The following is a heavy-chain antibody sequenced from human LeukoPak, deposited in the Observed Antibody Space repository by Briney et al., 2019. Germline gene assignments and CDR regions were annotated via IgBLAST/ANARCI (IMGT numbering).Heavy chain of an antibody. CDR1: GYTLTELS. CDR2: FDPEDGET. D-gene: IGHD4-17*01. V-gene: IGHV1-24*01. Sequence: ASVKVSCKVSGYTLTELSMHWVRQAPGKGLEWMGGFDPEDGETIYAQKFQGRVTMTEDTSTDTAYMELSSLRSEDTAVDDCATRGLLGDGVYHGYWGEGTQVAVSS. CDR3: ATRGLLGDGVYHGY. J-gene: IGHJ4*02.